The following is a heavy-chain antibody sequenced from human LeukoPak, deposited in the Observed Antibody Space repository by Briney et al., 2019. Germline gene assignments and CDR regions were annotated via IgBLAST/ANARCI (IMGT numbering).Heavy chain of an antibody. J-gene: IGHJ4*02. CDR3: AIKEHEVSIDY. CDR1: GGTFSSYA. D-gene: IGHD1/OR15-1a*01. Sequence: GASVKVSCKASGGTFSSYAISWVRQAPGQGLEWMGRIIPILGIANYAQKFQGRVTITADKSTSTAYMELSSLRSEDTAVYYCAIKEHEVSIDYWGQGTLVTVSS. CDR2: IIPILGIA. V-gene: IGHV1-69*04.